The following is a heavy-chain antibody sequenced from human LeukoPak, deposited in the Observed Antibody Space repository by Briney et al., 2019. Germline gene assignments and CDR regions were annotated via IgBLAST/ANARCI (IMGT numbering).Heavy chain of an antibody. J-gene: IGHJ5*02. V-gene: IGHV4-59*12. CDR1: GGSISTYY. D-gene: IGHD4-17*01. CDR3: ARESRLRSINWFDP. CDR2: IYYSGST. Sequence: PSETLSLTCTVSGGSISTYYWSWIRQPPGKGLEWIGYIYYSGSTNYNPSLKSRVTMSVDTSKNQFSLKLSSVTAADTAVYYCARESRLRSINWFDPWGQGTLVTVSS.